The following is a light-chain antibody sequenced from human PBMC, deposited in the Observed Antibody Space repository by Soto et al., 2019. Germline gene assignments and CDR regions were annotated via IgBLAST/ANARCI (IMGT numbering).Light chain of an antibody. V-gene: IGLV2-14*03. J-gene: IGLJ3*02. CDR2: DVS. CDR1: SSDIGAYHY. Sequence: QSALTQPASVSGFPGQSITISCTGTSSDIGAYHYVSWYQRHPGKAPNLMIYDVSNRPSGISDRFSGSKSGNTASLTISGLQAEDEADYYCCSYAGSRVFGGGTKLTVL. CDR3: CSYAGSRV.